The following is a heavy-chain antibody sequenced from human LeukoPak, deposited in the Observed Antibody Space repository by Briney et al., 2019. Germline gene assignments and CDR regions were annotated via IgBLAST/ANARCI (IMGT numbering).Heavy chain of an antibody. J-gene: IGHJ5*02. CDR2: IYYSGST. V-gene: IGHV4-39*07. D-gene: IGHD2-2*01. CDR3: AREEAQEVPAANPFDWFDP. CDR1: GGSISSSSYY. Sequence: SETLSLTCTVSGGSISSSSYYWGWIRQPPGKGLEWIGSIYYSGSTYYNPSLKSRVTISVDTSKNQFSLKLSSVTAADTAVYYCAREEAQEVPAANPFDWFDPWGQGTLVTVSS.